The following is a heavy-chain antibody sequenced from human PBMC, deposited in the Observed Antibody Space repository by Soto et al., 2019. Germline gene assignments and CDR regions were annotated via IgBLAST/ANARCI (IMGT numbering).Heavy chain of an antibody. D-gene: IGHD1-1*01. V-gene: IGHV1-8*01. J-gene: IGHJ6*02. CDR3: ARERNMYGMDV. CDR1: GYTFTSYD. CDR2: MNPNSGNT. Sequence: QVQLVQSGAEVKKPGASVKVSYKASGYTFTSYDINWVRQATGQGLEWMGWMNPNSGNTVYEQKFQDRVTRTRNTSISTAYMELSSLRSEDTAVYYCARERNMYGMDVWGQGTTVTVSS.